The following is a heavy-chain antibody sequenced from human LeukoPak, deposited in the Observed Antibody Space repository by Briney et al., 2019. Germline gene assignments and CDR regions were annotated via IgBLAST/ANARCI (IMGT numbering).Heavy chain of an antibody. V-gene: IGHV5-51*01. CDR3: ARHEYYYGSGSYRRNNWFDP. CDR1: GYSFLDYW. D-gene: IGHD3-10*01. CDR2: IYPGDSDT. J-gene: IGHJ5*02. Sequence: GESLKISCKGSGYSFLDYWIGWVRQMPGKGLEWMGIIYPGDSDTRYSPSFQGQVTISADKSISTAYLQWSSLKASDTAMYYCARHEYYYGSGSYRRNNWFDPWGQGTLVTVSS.